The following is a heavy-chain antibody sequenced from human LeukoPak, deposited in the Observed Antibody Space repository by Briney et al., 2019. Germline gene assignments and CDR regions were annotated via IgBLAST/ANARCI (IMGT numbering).Heavy chain of an antibody. CDR1: GFTFSSYG. J-gene: IGHJ4*02. CDR3: AKDLAHPWFGELVY. Sequence: GGSLRLSCAASGFTFSSYGMHWVRQAPGKGLEWVAVISYDGSNKYYADSVKGRFTISRDNSKNTLYLQMNSLRAEDTAVYYCAKDLAHPWFGELVYWGQGTLVTVSS. V-gene: IGHV3-30*18. D-gene: IGHD3-10*01. CDR2: ISYDGSNK.